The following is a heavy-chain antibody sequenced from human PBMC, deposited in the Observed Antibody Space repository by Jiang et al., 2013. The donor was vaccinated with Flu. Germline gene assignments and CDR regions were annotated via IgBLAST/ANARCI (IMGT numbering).Heavy chain of an antibody. CDR1: GGSIISRDW. V-gene: IGHV4-4*02. CDR3: ASFTNRGWLE. CDR2: IYHSGST. Sequence: PGLVKPSGTLSLTCAVSGGSIISRDWWSWVRRPPGKGLEWIGEIYHSGSTNYNPSLKSRVTISVDKSKNQFSLKLTSVTAADTAVYYCASFTNRGWLEWGQGTLVTVSS. J-gene: IGHJ4*02. D-gene: IGHD5-12*01.